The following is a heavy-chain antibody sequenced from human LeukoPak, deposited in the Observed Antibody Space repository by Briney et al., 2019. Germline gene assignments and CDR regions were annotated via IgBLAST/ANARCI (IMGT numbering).Heavy chain of an antibody. V-gene: IGHV1-2*02. CDR1: GYTFTGYY. D-gene: IGHD4-17*01. CDR2: INPNSGGA. J-gene: IGHJ6*03. CDR3: ARDRDYGVAYYYYYMDV. Sequence: ASMKVSCKASGYTFTGYYMHWVRQAPGQGLEWMGWINPNSGGATYAQKFQGRVTMTRDTSISTAYMELSRLRSDDTAVYYCARDRDYGVAYYYYYMDVWGKGTTVTVSS.